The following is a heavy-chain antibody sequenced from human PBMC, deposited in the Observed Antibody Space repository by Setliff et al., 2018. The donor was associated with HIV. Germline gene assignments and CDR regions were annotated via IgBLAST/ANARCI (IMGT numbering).Heavy chain of an antibody. J-gene: IGHJ6*02. V-gene: IGHV3-11*04. CDR3: ARDAPYTSSWLYYSYYYGLDV. CDR1: GFTFSDYY. D-gene: IGHD6-13*01. CDR2: ISSSGSTI. Sequence: GGSLRLSCAASGFTFSDYYMSWIRQAPGKGLEWVSYISSSGSTIYYADSVKGRFTISRDNSKNTLYLQMNSLRAEDTALYYCARDAPYTSSWLYYSYYYGLDVWGQGTTVTVSS.